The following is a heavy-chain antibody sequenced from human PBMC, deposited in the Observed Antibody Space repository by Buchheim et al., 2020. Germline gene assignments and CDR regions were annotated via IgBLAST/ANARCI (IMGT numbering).Heavy chain of an antibody. CDR3: ARVTNSGLYMDV. CDR2: ISYDGSNK. Sequence: QVQLVESGGGVVQPGRSLRLSCAASGFTFSSYGMHWVRQAPGKGLEWVAVISYDGSNKYYADSVKGRFTISRDNSKNTLYLQMNSLRAEDTAVYYCARVTNSGLYMDVWGKGTT. CDR1: GFTFSSYG. J-gene: IGHJ6*03. V-gene: IGHV3-30*03. D-gene: IGHD1-1*01.